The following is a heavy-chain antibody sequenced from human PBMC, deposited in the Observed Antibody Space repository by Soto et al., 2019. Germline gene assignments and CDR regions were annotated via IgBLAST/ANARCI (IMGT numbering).Heavy chain of an antibody. Sequence: GGSLRLSCAASGFTFSSYSMNWVRQAPGKGLEWVSYISSSSSTIYYADSVKGRFTISRDNAKNSLYLQMNSLRAEDTAVYYCARDRFGGFAIFNYFDYWGQGTLVTVSS. CDR2: ISSSSSTI. D-gene: IGHD3-16*01. CDR1: GFTFSSYS. V-gene: IGHV3-48*01. J-gene: IGHJ4*02. CDR3: ARDRFGGFAIFNYFDY.